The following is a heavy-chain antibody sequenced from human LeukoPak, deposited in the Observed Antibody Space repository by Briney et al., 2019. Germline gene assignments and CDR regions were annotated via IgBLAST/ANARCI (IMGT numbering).Heavy chain of an antibody. CDR1: GFTFSSYS. D-gene: IGHD3-22*01. CDR2: ISSSSSTI. CDR3: AREASGYYLDY. J-gene: IGHJ4*02. V-gene: IGHV3-48*04. Sequence: TGGSLRLSCAASGFTFSSYSMNWVRQAPGKGLGWVSYISSSSSTIYYADSVKGRFTISTDNAKKSLYLQMNSLRAEDTAVYYCAREASGYYLDYWGQGTLVTVSS.